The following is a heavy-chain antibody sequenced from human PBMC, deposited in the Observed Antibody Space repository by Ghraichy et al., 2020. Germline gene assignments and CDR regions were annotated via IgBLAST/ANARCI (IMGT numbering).Heavy chain of an antibody. CDR2: MYYSGST. V-gene: IGHV4-61*01. CDR1: GGSVSSGSYY. CDR3: ARVRPSISYAFDI. J-gene: IGHJ3*02. D-gene: IGHD6-6*01. Sequence: SETLSLTCTVSGGSVSSGSYYWSWIRQPPGKGLEWIGYMYYSGSTNYNPSLKSRVTISVDTSKNQFSVKLYSVTAADTAVYYCARVRPSISYAFDIWGQGTIVTVSS.